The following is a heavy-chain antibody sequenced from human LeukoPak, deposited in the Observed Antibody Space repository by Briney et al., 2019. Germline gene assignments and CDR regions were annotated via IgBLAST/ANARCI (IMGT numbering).Heavy chain of an antibody. CDR1: GYTFSGYY. J-gene: IGHJ6*02. V-gene: IGHV1-2*02. CDR3: ARDQNGMDV. Sequence: GPVMVSCKASGYTFSGYYMHWVRQAPGQGLEWMGWIKPNSGGTNYGQKFQGRVTMTRDTSISTAYMELSRLRSDDTAVYYCARDQNGMDVWGQGTTVTVSS. CDR2: IKPNSGGT.